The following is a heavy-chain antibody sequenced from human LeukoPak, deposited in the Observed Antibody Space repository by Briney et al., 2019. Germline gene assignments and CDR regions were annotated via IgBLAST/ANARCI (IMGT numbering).Heavy chain of an antibody. CDR2: ISAYNANT. D-gene: IGHD1-26*01. J-gene: IGHJ4*02. Sequence: GASVKVSCKASGYTFTTLDINWVRQAPGQGLEWMGWISAYNANTNYALKFQGRVTMTRDTSTSTVYMELSSLRSEDTAVYYCARGGFGVVGAHFDYWGQGTLVTVSS. CDR3: ARGGFGVVGAHFDY. CDR1: GYTFTTLD. V-gene: IGHV1-18*01.